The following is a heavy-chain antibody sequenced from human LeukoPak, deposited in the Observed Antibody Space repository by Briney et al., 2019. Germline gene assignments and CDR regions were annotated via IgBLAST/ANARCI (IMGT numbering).Heavy chain of an antibody. J-gene: IGHJ6*03. V-gene: IGHV3-30*02. Sequence: GGSLRLSCAASGFTFSKFGMHWVRQAPGKGLEWVAFIRFDGSNTYYADSVKGRFTISRDNSKNTLFLQIGSLRAQDTAVYYCAKEGEFCSRTRNYHYYMDVWGKGTTISVSS. CDR3: AKEGEFCSRTRNYHYYMDV. CDR2: IRFDGSNT. D-gene: IGHD2-2*01. CDR1: GFTFSKFG.